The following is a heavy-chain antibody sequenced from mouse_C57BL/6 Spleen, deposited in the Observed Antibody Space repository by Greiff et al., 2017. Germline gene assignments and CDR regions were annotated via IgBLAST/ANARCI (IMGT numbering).Heavy chain of an antibody. J-gene: IGHJ4*01. CDR2: IDPGGGGT. CDR3: ARYWDCGGSKGGDY. CDR1: GYAFTNYL. V-gene: IGHV1-54*01. D-gene: IGHD1-1*01. Sequence: VQLQQSGAELVRPGTSVKVSCKASGYAFTNYLIEWVKQRPGQGLEWIGVIDPGGGGTNYNQKFKGKATMTADKSSSTAYMQLSSLTSEDSAVYSCARYWDCGGSKGGDYWGQGTSLTVSS.